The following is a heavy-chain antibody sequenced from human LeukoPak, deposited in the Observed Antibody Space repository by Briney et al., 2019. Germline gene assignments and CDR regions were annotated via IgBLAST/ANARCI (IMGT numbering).Heavy chain of an antibody. D-gene: IGHD2-2*02. Sequence: SETPSLTCTVSGGSISSYYWSWIRQPPGKGLEWIGYIYYSGSTNYNPSLKSRVTISVDTSKNQFSLKLSSVTAADTAVYYCARRHIPDYWGQGTLVTVSS. CDR1: GGSISSYY. CDR3: ARRHIPDY. V-gene: IGHV4-59*08. J-gene: IGHJ4*02. CDR2: IYYSGST.